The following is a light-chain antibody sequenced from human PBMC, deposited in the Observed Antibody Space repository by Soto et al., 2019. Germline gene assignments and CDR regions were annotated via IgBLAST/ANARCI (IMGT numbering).Light chain of an antibody. CDR2: LGS. CDR1: QSLLHSNGYNF. V-gene: IGKV2-28*01. CDR3: IQGLQTPPT. Sequence: DIVMTQSPLSLPVTPGEPASISCRSSQSLLHSNGYNFLDWYLQKPGQSPQLLIYLGSSRSSGVPYRVSGSGSEADLTLKIDRVEAEDVGTYYCIQGLQTPPTFGQGTRLEIK. J-gene: IGKJ5*01.